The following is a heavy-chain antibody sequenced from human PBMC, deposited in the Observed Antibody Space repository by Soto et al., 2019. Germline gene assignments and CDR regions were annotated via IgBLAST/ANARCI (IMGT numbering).Heavy chain of an antibody. CDR3: AIGRRKKSGSNTWFDP. D-gene: IGHD3-3*01. J-gene: IGHJ5*02. CDR1: GVTISTYA. V-gene: IGHV3-23*01. CDR2: ISDTGGAT. Sequence: EVQLLESEGGLVQPGGSLRLSCTASGVTISTYAMNWVRQAPGKGLEWVSTISDTGGATFYAGSVKGRFTISRDISKNTVYLQMRSLRVEDTAVYFCAIGRRKKSGSNTWFDPWGRGTLVTVSS.